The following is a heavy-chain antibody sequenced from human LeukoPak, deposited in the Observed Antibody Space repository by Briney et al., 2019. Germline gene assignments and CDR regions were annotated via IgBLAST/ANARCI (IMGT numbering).Heavy chain of an antibody. V-gene: IGHV4-4*09. J-gene: IGHJ6*03. Sequence: SETLSLTCTVSGGSISSYYWSWIRQPPGRGLWWIGYIYTSGSTNYNPSLKSRVTISVDTSKNQFSLKLSSVTAADTAVYYCARQVRAAVHGYYMDVWGKGTTVTVSS. D-gene: IGHD6-13*01. CDR3: ARQVRAAVHGYYMDV. CDR2: IYTSGST. CDR1: GGSISSYY.